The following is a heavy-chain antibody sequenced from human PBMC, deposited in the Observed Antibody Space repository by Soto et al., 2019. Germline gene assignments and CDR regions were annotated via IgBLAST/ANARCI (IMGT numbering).Heavy chain of an antibody. CDR1: GYTFTSYD. CDR2: MNPNSGNT. CDR3: ARGRTAARRNKNGPPFDP. D-gene: IGHD6-6*01. J-gene: IGHJ5*02. V-gene: IGHV1-8*01. Sequence: QVQLVQSGAEVKKPGASVKVSCKASGYTFTSYDINWVRQATGQGLEWMGWMNPNSGNTGYAQKVQGRVTMTRNTSISTAYMELSSLRSEDTAVYYCARGRTAARRNKNGPPFDPWGQGTLVTVSS.